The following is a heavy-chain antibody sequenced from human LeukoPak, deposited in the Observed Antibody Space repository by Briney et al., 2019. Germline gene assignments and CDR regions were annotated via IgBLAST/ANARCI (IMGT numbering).Heavy chain of an antibody. CDR1: GFTFSSYS. CDR2: ISSTGSTI. Sequence: GGSLRLSCAASGFTFSSYSINWVRQAPGKGLEWVSYISSTGSTIFYADSVKGRFTISRDNANNSLYLQMNSLRAEDTAVYYCAELGITMIGGVWGKGTTVTISS. CDR3: AELGITMIGGV. D-gene: IGHD3-10*02. V-gene: IGHV3-48*04. J-gene: IGHJ6*04.